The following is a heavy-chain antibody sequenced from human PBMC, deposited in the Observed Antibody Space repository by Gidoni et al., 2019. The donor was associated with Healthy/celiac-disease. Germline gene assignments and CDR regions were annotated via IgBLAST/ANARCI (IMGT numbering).Heavy chain of an antibody. CDR2: INPNSGGT. V-gene: IGHV1-2*02. D-gene: IGHD5-12*01. J-gene: IGHJ5*02. Sequence: QVQLVQSGAAVKKPGASVKVSCKASGYTFTGYYMHWVRQAPGQGLEWMGWINPNSGGTNYAQKFQGRVTMTRDTSISTAYMELSRLRSDDTAVYYCARAYIPLGYGGWFDPWGQGTLVTVSS. CDR3: ARAYIPLGYGGWFDP. CDR1: GYTFTGYY.